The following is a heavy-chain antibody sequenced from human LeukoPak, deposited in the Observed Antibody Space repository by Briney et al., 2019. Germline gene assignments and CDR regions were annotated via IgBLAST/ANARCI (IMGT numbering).Heavy chain of an antibody. CDR1: GGSISSYY. V-gene: IGHV4-4*07. D-gene: IGHD2-8*01. Sequence: SETLSLTCTVSGGSISSYYWSWIRQAAGKGLEWIGRIHTSGRTDYNPSLRSRVTMSLDTSKNQFSLKLSSVTAADTAFYYCARDLIIPPYNWFDPGGQGTLVTVSS. CDR2: IHTSGRT. CDR3: ARDLIIPPYNWFDP. J-gene: IGHJ5*02.